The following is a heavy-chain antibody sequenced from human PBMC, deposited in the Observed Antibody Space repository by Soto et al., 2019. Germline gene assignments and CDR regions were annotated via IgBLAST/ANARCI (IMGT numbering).Heavy chain of an antibody. CDR1: GFTFSSYG. V-gene: IGHV3-33*01. CDR2: IWYDGSNK. Sequence: GGSLRLSCAASGFTFSSYGMHWVRQAPGKGLEWVAVIWYDGSNKYYADSVKGRFTISRDNSKNTLYLQMNSLRAEDTAVYYWGREAFGYYYGRGILNEGGQESLFTVS. J-gene: IGHJ4*02. D-gene: IGHD3-10*02. CDR3: GREAFGYYYGRGILNE.